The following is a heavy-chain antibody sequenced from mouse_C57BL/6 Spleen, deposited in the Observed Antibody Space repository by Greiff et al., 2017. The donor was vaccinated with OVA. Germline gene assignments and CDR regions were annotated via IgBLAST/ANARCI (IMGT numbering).Heavy chain of an antibody. D-gene: IGHD2-4*01. J-gene: IGHJ4*01. Sequence: EVKLVESGGGLVQPGGSMKLSCAASGFTFSDAWMDWVRQSPEKGLEWVAEIRNKANNHATYYAESVKGRFTISRDDSKSSVYLQMNSLRAEDTGIYYCTRTYDYEYYYAMDYWGQGTSVTVSS. CDR2: IRNKANNHAT. CDR3: TRTYDYEYYYAMDY. V-gene: IGHV6-6*01. CDR1: GFTFSDAW.